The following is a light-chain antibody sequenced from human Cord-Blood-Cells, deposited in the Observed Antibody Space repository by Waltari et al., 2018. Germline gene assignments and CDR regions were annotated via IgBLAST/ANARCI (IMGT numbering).Light chain of an antibody. J-gene: IGLJ1*01. CDR3: SSYTSSSPYV. CDR2: EVS. CDR1: SSDVGGYNY. Sequence: QSALTQPASVSGSPGQSITIPCPGTSSDVGGYNYVSWYQQPPGKAPKLMIYEVSNRPSGVSNRFSGSKSGNTASLTISGLQAEDEADYYCSSYTSSSPYVFGTGTKVTVL. V-gene: IGLV2-14*01.